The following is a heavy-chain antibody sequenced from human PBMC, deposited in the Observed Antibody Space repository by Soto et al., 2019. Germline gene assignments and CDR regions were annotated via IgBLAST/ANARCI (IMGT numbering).Heavy chain of an antibody. Sequence: GESLNLSCKGSGYSFTSYWISWVRQMPGKGLEWMGRIDPSDSYTNYSPSFQGHVTISADKSISTAYLQWSSLKASDTAMYYCARHSRGTTLRFLEWLLYRDYYYYGMDVWGQGTTVTVSS. D-gene: IGHD3-3*01. V-gene: IGHV5-10-1*01. J-gene: IGHJ6*02. CDR1: GYSFTSYW. CDR2: IDPSDSYT. CDR3: ARHSRGTTLRFLEWLLYRDYYYYGMDV.